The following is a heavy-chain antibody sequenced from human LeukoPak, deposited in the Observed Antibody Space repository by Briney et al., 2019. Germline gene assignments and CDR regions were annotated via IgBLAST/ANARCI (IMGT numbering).Heavy chain of an antibody. CDR1: GGSISSGSYY. Sequence: SETLSLTCTVSGGSISSGSYYWSWIRQPAGKGLEWIVRIYTSGSTNYNPSLKSRVTISVDTSKNQFSLKLSSVTAADAAVYYCARVRIAAARAYYYYYMDVWGKGTTVTISS. D-gene: IGHD6-25*01. CDR3: ARVRIAAARAYYYYYMDV. CDR2: IYTSGST. J-gene: IGHJ6*03. V-gene: IGHV4-61*02.